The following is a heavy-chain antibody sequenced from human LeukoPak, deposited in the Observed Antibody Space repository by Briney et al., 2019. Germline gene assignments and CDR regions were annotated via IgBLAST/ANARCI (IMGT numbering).Heavy chain of an antibody. Sequence: GGSLRLSCAGSGFTFSAYWMSWVRQAPGKGLEWVATIREDGSEKYYVDSVKGRFTISRDNAKNSLYLQMNSLRAEDTAVYYCARDPTVYSSGSKLFDYWGQGTLVTVSS. V-gene: IGHV3-7*01. CDR2: IREDGSEK. D-gene: IGHD6-19*01. CDR3: ARDPTVYSSGSKLFDY. J-gene: IGHJ4*02. CDR1: GFTFSAYW.